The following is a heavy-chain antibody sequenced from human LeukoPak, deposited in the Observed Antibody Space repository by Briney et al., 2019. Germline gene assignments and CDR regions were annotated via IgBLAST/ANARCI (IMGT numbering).Heavy chain of an antibody. CDR1: GGSISSYY. J-gene: IGHJ4*02. CDR2: IYYSGST. D-gene: IGHD1-26*01. CDR3: ARSPGRVGPSDY. Sequence: PSETLSLTCTVSGGSISSYYWSWIRQPPGKGLEWIGYIYYSGSTNYNPSLKSRVTISVDTSKNQFSLKLSSVTAADTAVYYCARSPGRVGPSDYWGQGTLVTVSS. V-gene: IGHV4-59*08.